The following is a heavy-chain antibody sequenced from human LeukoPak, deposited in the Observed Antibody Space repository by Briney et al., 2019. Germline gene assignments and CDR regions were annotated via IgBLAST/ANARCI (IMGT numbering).Heavy chain of an antibody. D-gene: IGHD2-2*01. Sequence: PSETLSLTCAVYGGSFSGYYWSWIRQPPGKGLEWIGEINHSGSTNYNPSLKSRVTISVDTSKNQFSLKLSSVTAADTAVYYCAAMGCSSTSCSYYYYYMDVWGKGTTVTVSS. CDR3: AAMGCSSTSCSYYYYYMDV. CDR1: GGSFSGYY. CDR2: INHSGST. J-gene: IGHJ6*03. V-gene: IGHV4-34*01.